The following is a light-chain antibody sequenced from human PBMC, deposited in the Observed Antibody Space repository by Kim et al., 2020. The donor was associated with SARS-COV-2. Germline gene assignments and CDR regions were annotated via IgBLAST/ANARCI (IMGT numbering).Light chain of an antibody. CDR2: YDS. Sequence: APGKTARITRGGNNIGSKSVHWYQQKPGQAPVLVIYYDSDRPSGIPERFSGSNSGNTATLTISRVEAGDEADYYCQVWDSSSDLLVFGGGTQLTV. CDR1: NIGSKS. V-gene: IGLV3-21*04. CDR3: QVWDSSSDLLV. J-gene: IGLJ2*01.